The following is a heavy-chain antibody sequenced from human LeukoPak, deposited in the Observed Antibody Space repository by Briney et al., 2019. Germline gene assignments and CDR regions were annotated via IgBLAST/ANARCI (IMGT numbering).Heavy chain of an antibody. J-gene: IGHJ4*02. D-gene: IGHD2-21*02. V-gene: IGHV3-7*01. CDR1: GFTFSSYT. CDR2: IKQGGSEK. Sequence: PGGSLRLSCAASGFTFSSYTMNWVRQAPGKGLEWVANIKQGGSEKYYVDSVKGRFTISRDNAKNSLYLQMNSLRAEDTAVYYCAVCGGDCYNGFDYWGQGTLVTVSS. CDR3: AVCGGDCYNGFDY.